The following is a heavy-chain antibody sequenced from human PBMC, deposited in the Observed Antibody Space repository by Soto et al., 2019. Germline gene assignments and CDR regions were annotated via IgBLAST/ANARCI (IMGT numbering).Heavy chain of an antibody. Sequence: QVQLVQSGAEVKKPGTSVKVACTFSSYDINWVRQAAGQGPEWMAWMNPNSGETRYAQKFQGRVTMTRDTSKFTAYMELSNLRSEDTAVYYCARGPGSSDWRFSYYYMDVWDQGTTVTVSS. CDR2: MNPNSGET. D-gene: IGHD6-19*01. CDR3: ARGPGSSDWRFSYYYMDV. V-gene: IGHV1-8*01. CDR1: FSSYD. J-gene: IGHJ6*02.